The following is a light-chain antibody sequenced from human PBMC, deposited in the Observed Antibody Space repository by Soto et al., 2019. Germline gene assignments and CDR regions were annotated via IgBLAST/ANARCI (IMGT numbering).Light chain of an antibody. V-gene: IGKV3-20*01. CDR3: QQYGGSPIT. CDR1: QSVTTR. CDR2: GAS. Sequence: IVLTQSPVTLSLSPGEIVTLSCRASQSVTTRLAWYQHKPGQAPTLLMSGASNRASGVPVRFSGSGSGTDFTLTITRLEPEDFALYYCQQYGGSPITFGLGTRLEIK. J-gene: IGKJ5*01.